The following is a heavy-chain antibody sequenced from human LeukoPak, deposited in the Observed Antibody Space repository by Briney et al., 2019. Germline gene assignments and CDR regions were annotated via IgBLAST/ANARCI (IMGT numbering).Heavy chain of an antibody. CDR1: GGSISSSSYY. J-gene: IGHJ3*02. D-gene: IGHD5-24*01. CDR3: ASAPRDGYNSGAFDI. Sequence: SETLSLTCTVSGGSISSSSYYWGWIRQPPGKGLEWIGEINHSGSTNYNPSLKSRVTISVDTSKNQFSLKLSSVTAADTAVYYCASAPRDGYNSGAFDIWGQGTMVTVSS. CDR2: INHSGST. V-gene: IGHV4-39*07.